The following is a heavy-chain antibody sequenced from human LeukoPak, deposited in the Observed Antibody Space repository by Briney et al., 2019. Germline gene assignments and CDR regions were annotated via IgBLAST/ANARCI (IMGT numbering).Heavy chain of an antibody. CDR3: ARVQLAAGDY. J-gene: IGHJ4*02. CDR2: ISSSSSYI. Sequence: GGSLRLSCAASGFTFSSYGMHWVRQAPGKGLEWVSSISSSSSYIYYADSVKGRFTISRDNAKNSLYLQMNSLRAEDTAVYYCARVQLAAGDYWGQGTLVTVSS. V-gene: IGHV3-21*01. D-gene: IGHD6-13*01. CDR1: GFTFSSYG.